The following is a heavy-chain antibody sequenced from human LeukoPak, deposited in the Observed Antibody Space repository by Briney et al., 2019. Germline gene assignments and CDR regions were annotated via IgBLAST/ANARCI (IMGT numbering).Heavy chain of an antibody. Sequence: SETLSLTCTVSGGSISDYYWSWIRQPPGKGLEWIGYINYSRNTNYNPSLKSRVTISVDTSKNQFSLRLTSVTAADTAVFYCAREGRQDYVYFDYWGQGSLVTVSS. J-gene: IGHJ4*02. V-gene: IGHV4-59*01. D-gene: IGHD4-17*01. CDR1: GGSISDYY. CDR3: AREGRQDYVYFDY. CDR2: INYSRNT.